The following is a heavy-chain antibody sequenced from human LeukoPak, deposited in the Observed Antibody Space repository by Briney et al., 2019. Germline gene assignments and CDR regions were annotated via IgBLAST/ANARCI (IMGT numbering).Heavy chain of an antibody. CDR3: ARDGIPLTGSFYGMDV. CDR1: GFTFSSHW. CDR2: IKQDGSEK. Sequence: PGGSLRLSCAASGFTFSSHWMSWARQAPGKGLEWVANIKQDGSEKYYVDSVKGRLTISRDNAKNSLYLQINSLRAEDTAVYYCARDGIPLTGSFYGMDVLGQGTTVTVSS. J-gene: IGHJ6*02. D-gene: IGHD3-9*01. V-gene: IGHV3-7*01.